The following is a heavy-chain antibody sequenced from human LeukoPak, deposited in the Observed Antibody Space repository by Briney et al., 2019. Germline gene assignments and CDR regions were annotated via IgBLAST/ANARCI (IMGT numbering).Heavy chain of an antibody. CDR3: AKVTPQQLADSDAFDI. CDR1: GFTFSSYA. CDR2: ISGSGGST. J-gene: IGHJ3*02. Sequence: PGGSLRLSCAASGFTFSSYAMSWVRQAPGKGLEWVSAISGSGGSTYYADSVKGRFTISRDNSKNTLYLQMNSLRAEDTAVYYCAKVTPQQLADSDAFDIWGQGTMVTVSS. V-gene: IGHV3-23*01. D-gene: IGHD6-13*01.